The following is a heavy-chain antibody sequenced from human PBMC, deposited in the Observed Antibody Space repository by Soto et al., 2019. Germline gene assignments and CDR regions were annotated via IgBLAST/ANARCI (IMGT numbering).Heavy chain of an antibody. CDR3: AREGSGSGPDYEY. V-gene: IGHV3-72*01. Sequence: EVQLVESGGGLVQPGGSLRLSCAASGFSFSDYYINWVRQAPGKGLEWVGRTRNKASSYTTDYAAFVKGRFTISRDDSKNLIYLQINSLKTEDTAVYYCAREGSGSGPDYEYWGQGTLVTVSS. J-gene: IGHJ4*02. CDR2: TRNKASSYTT. D-gene: IGHD2-15*01. CDR1: GFSFSDYY.